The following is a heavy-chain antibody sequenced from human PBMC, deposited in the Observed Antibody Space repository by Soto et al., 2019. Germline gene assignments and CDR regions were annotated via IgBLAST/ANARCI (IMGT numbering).Heavy chain of an antibody. V-gene: IGHV3-11*01. CDR1: GFTLSDYY. Sequence: QVQLVESGGGLVKPGGSLRLSCAASGFTLSDYYKSWIRQAPGTGLEWVSYISSRGSTIYYADSVKGRFTISRDNAKNSLYRQMNSLRAEDTAVYSCATPMMGIAAAGTWGAWGQGTLVTVSS. J-gene: IGHJ4*02. CDR3: ATPMMGIAAAGTWGA. D-gene: IGHD6-13*01. CDR2: ISSRGSTI.